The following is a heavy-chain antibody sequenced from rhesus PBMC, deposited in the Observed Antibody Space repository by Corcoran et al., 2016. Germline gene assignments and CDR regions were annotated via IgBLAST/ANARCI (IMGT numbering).Heavy chain of an antibody. Sequence: QVKLQESGPGLVKPLETLSLTCAVSGGSISGGYYYWSWIRQPPGKGPGWIGGIDRCSGNPSYNPSPQTRVTISKATSKNQFSLKLSSVTAADTAVYYCARGAYSNYGLDSWGQGVVVTVSS. D-gene: IGHD4-23*01. CDR3: ARGAYSNYGLDS. CDR2: IDRCSGNP. CDR1: GGSISGGYYY. V-gene: IGHV4S12*01. J-gene: IGHJ6*01.